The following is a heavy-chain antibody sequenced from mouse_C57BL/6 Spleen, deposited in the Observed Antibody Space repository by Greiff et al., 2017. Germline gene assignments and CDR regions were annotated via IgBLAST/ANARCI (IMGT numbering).Heavy chain of an antibody. CDR2: IWSGGST. Sequence: VKLVESGPGLVQPSQSLSITCTVSGFSLTSYGVHWVRQSPGKGLEWLGVIWSGGSTDYNAAFISRLSISKDNSKSQVFFKMNSLQADDTAIYYCARDDYSKNYAMDYWGQGTSVTVSS. D-gene: IGHD2-5*01. J-gene: IGHJ4*01. V-gene: IGHV2-2*01. CDR3: ARDDYSKNYAMDY. CDR1: GFSLTSYG.